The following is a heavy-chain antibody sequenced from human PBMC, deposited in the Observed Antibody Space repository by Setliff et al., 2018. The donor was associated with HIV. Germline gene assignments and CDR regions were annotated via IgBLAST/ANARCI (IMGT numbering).Heavy chain of an antibody. Sequence: ASVKVSCKASGYPFTGYYMHWVRQAPGQGLEWMGWINPNSGGTTYAQKFQGRVTMTRATSISPAYMEVSRLRSDDTAVYYCARNHCSSSGCYEYSYYGMDVWGQGTTVTVSS. V-gene: IGHV1-2*02. CDR2: INPNSGGT. CDR3: ARNHCSSSGCYEYSYYGMDV. D-gene: IGHD2-2*01. CDR1: GYPFTGYY. J-gene: IGHJ6*02.